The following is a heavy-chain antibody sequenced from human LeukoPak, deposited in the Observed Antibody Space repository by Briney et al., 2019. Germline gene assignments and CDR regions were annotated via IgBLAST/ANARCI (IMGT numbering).Heavy chain of an antibody. Sequence: GGSLRLSCAASGFTVSSNYMSWVRQAPGKGLEWVSVIYSGGSTYYADSVKGRFTIFRDNSKNTLYLQMNSLRAEDTAVYYCARVEAVADFHIDYWGQGTLVTVSS. CDR2: IYSGGST. V-gene: IGHV3-53*01. J-gene: IGHJ4*02. D-gene: IGHD6-13*01. CDR1: GFTVSSNY. CDR3: ARVEAVADFHIDY.